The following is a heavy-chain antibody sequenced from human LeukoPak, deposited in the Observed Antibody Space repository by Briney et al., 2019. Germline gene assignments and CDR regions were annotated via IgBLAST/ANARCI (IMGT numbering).Heavy chain of an antibody. CDR2: IRQDGGEG. CDR3: ARDRKSENYFDY. J-gene: IGHJ4*02. V-gene: IGHV3-7*01. Sequence: NIRQDGGEGYYVDSVKGRFTVSRDNAKNSLYLQMNSLRAEDTAVYYCARDRKSENYFDYWGQGTLVTVSS.